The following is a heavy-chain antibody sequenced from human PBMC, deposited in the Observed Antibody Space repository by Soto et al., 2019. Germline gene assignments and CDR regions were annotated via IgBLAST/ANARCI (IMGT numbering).Heavy chain of an antibody. Sequence: GGSLRLSCAASGFTFSSYSMNWVRQAPGKGLEWVSYISSSSSTIYYADSVKGRFTISRDSAKNSLYLQMNSLRAEDTAVYYCARDRGDYIWGSYRLDAFDIWCQGTMVTVSS. J-gene: IGHJ3*02. CDR2: ISSSSSTI. D-gene: IGHD3-16*02. CDR3: ARDRGDYIWGSYRLDAFDI. V-gene: IGHV3-48*01. CDR1: GFTFSSYS.